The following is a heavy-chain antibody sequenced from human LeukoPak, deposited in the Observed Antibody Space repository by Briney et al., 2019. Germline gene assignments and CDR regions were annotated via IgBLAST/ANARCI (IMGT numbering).Heavy chain of an antibody. J-gene: IGHJ6*02. Sequence: SETLSLTCTVSGDSISSYSWSWIRQAPGKGLEWIGSIYYSGSTYYNPSLKSRVTMSVDTSKNQFSLKLSSVTAADTAVYYCAGDPGIAAATYYYGMDVWGLGTTVTVSS. CDR1: GDSISSYS. CDR3: AGDPGIAAATYYYGMDV. CDR2: IYYSGST. D-gene: IGHD6-13*01. V-gene: IGHV4-59*04.